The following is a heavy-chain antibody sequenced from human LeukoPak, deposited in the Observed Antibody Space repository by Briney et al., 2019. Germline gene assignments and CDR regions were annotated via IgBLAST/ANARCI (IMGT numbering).Heavy chain of an antibody. V-gene: IGHV1-69*04. CDR2: IIPIFGIA. Sequence: SVKVSCKASGGTFSGYAISWVRQAPGQGLEWMGRIIPIFGIANYAQKFQGRVTITADKSTSTAYMELSSLRSEDTAVYYCARSDGGIAVADINWFDPWGQGTLVTVSS. CDR3: ARSDGGIAVADINWFDP. J-gene: IGHJ5*02. CDR1: GGTFSGYA. D-gene: IGHD6-19*01.